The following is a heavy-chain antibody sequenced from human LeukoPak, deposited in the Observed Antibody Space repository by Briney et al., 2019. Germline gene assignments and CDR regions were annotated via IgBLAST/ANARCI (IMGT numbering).Heavy chain of an antibody. D-gene: IGHD5-18*01. CDR2: IIPIFGTA. CDR3: ARDSAMVTPYNWFDP. Sequence: SVKVSCKASGGTFSSYAISWVRQAPGRGLEWMGGIIPIFGTANYAQKFQGRVTITADKSTSTAYMELSSLRSEDTAVYYCARDSAMVTPYNWFDPWGQGTLVTVSS. V-gene: IGHV1-69*06. CDR1: GGTFSSYA. J-gene: IGHJ5*02.